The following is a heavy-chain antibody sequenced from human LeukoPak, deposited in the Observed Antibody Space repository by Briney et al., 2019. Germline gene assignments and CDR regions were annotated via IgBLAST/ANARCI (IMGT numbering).Heavy chain of an antibody. CDR2: IFYSGST. CDR1: GGSISNYY. Sequence: SETLSLTCTVSGGSISNYYWGWIRQPPGKGLEWIGSIFYSGSTYYNPSLKSRVTISVDTSKNQFSLKLSSVTAADTAVYYCARHRGSMVRGVISWFDPWGQGTLVTVSS. V-gene: IGHV4-39*01. D-gene: IGHD3-10*01. CDR3: ARHRGSMVRGVISWFDP. J-gene: IGHJ5*02.